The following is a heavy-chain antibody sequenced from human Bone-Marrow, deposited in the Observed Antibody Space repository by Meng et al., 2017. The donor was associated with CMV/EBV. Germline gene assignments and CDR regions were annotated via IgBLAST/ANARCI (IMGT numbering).Heavy chain of an antibody. D-gene: IGHD3-10*01. CDR3: ARDQLSLNGLWFGERYYYGMDV. Sequence: SSVNVSCKASVGTFCSYTISWVRQAPGQGLEWMGRIIPILGIANYAQKFQGRVTITADKSTSTAYMELSSLRSEDTAVYYCARDQLSLNGLWFGERYYYGMDVWGQGTTVTVSS. J-gene: IGHJ6*02. CDR2: IIPILGIA. V-gene: IGHV1-69*04. CDR1: VGTFCSYT.